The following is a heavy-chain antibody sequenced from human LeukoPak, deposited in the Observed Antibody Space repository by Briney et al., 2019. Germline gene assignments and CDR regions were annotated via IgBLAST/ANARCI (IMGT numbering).Heavy chain of an antibody. D-gene: IGHD3-22*01. J-gene: IGHJ3*02. Sequence: ASVKVSCKASGYTFTSYDINWVRQATGQGLEWMGWMNPNSFNTGYAQKFQGRVTITRNTSISTAYMELSSLRSEDTAVYYCARDGHRRYHYDSSGREDAFDIWGQGTVVTVSS. CDR3: ARDGHRRYHYDSSGREDAFDI. CDR2: MNPNSFNT. CDR1: GYTFTSYD. V-gene: IGHV1-8*03.